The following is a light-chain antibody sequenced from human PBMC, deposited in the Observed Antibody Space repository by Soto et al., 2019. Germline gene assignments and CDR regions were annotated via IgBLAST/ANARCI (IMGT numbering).Light chain of an antibody. J-gene: IGKJ4*01. CDR1: QSVSSK. Sequence: EIVMTQSPATLSGSPGERVTLSCRASQSVSSKLAWYQQKPGKAPRLLIYDASTRATGIPGRFSGSGSGTEFTLTISSLQYEDFVGYYCQQYYNGPPALTFGGGTQVDSK. CDR3: QQYYNGPPALT. CDR2: DAS. V-gene: IGKV3-15*01.